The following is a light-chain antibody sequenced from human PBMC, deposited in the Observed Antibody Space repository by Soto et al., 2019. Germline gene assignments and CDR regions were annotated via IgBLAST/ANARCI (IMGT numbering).Light chain of an antibody. Sequence: EFVLRHSPGTLALSPGERATLYFRASQSVSSNHLAWYQQKPGQAPRLLIYGGSSRATGIPGRFSGSGSETDFTLTITRLEPEDFAMYYCPQYSSSRTFRQGTKVDI. V-gene: IGKV3-20*01. CDR3: PQYSSSRT. CDR2: GGS. CDR1: QSVSSNH. J-gene: IGKJ1*01.